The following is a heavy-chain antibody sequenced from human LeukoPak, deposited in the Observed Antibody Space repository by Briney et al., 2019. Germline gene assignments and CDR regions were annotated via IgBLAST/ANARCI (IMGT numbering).Heavy chain of an antibody. CDR2: IIPIFGIA. CDR3: ARAPKGATINWFDP. V-gene: IGHV1-69*04. D-gene: IGHD1-26*01. Sequence: GASVKVSCKASGGTFSSYAISWVRQAPGQGLEWMGRIIPIFGIANYARKFQGRVTITADKSTSTAYMELSSLRSEDTAVYYCARAPKGATINWFDPWGQGTLVTVSS. CDR1: GGTFSSYA. J-gene: IGHJ5*02.